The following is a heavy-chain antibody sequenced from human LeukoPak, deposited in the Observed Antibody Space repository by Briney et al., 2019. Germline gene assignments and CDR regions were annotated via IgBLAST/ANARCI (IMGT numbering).Heavy chain of an antibody. J-gene: IGHJ4*02. CDR2: ISSSSYI. CDR1: GFTFSSYS. Sequence: PGGSLRLSCAASGFTFSSYSMNWVRQAPGKGLEWVSSISSSSYIYYADSVKGRFTISRDNAKNSLYLQMNSLRAEDTAVYYCARDQFPVPGFMPNFDYWGQGTLVTVSS. CDR3: ARDQFPVPGFMPNFDY. V-gene: IGHV3-21*01. D-gene: IGHD2-8*01.